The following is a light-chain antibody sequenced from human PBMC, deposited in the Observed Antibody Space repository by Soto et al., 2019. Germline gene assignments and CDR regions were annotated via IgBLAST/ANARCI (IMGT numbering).Light chain of an antibody. J-gene: IGKJ1*01. CDR3: LQDYNYPRT. CDR1: QGIRSD. V-gene: IGKV1-6*01. CDR2: AAS. Sequence: IQMTQSPSSLSASIGDRVTITCRASQGIRSDLGWYQQKPGKAPKLLIYAASSLQTGVPSRFSGSGSGTDFTLTISSLQPEDFATYSCLQDYNYPRTFGQGTKVDIK.